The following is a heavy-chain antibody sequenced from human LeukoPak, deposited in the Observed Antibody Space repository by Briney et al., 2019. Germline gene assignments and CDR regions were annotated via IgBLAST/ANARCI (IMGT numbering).Heavy chain of an antibody. CDR2: INLDGSEK. CDR1: GFSFSAYL. CDR3: ARDVKYPLDI. J-gene: IGHJ3*02. V-gene: IGHV3-7*01. Sequence: GGSLRLSCAASGFSFSAYLMSWARQASGKGLEWVANINLDGSEKYYVDSVRGRFTISRDNAKNSLYLQMNSLRDEDAAVYFCARDVKYPLDIWGQGTMVTVSS. D-gene: IGHD2-2*02.